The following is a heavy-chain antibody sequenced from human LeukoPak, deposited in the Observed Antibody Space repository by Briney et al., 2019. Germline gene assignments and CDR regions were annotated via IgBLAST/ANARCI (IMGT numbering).Heavy chain of an antibody. CDR2: IKQDGSEK. CDR3: ARDRLQRELLPSGFDY. D-gene: IGHD1-26*01. V-gene: IGHV3-7*01. J-gene: IGHJ4*02. Sequence: GGSLRLSCAASGFTFSSYWMSWVRQAPGKGLEWVANIKQDGSEKYYVDSVKGRFTISRDNAKNSLYLQMNSLRAEDTTVYYCARDRLQRELLPSGFDYWGQGTLVTVSS. CDR1: GFTFSSYW.